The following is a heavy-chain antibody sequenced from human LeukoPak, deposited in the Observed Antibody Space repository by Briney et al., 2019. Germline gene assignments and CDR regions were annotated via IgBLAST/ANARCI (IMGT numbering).Heavy chain of an antibody. D-gene: IGHD3-16*01. CDR2: IKEDVSDK. CDR3: ATGGTAGRYYYYYYGMDV. J-gene: IGHJ6*02. V-gene: IGHV3-7*01. Sequence: GGSLRLSCAASGFTIDDYWMSWVRQAPGKGLEWVANIKEDVSDKYCVDSVKGRFTISRDNAKNSLYLQMNSLRAEDTAVYYCATGGTAGRYYYYYYGMDVWGQGTTVTVSS. CDR1: GFTIDDYW.